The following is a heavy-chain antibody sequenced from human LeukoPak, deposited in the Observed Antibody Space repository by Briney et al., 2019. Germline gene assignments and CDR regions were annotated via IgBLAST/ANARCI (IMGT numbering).Heavy chain of an antibody. CDR2: IKGDESAK. Sequence: PTGGSLRLSCAASGFTFGTYWIHWVGQAPGKGLEWVANIKGDESAKHQADSVKGRFTISRDNAQNSVYLQMSSLRGEDTAVYYCARDVGGSLDYWGQGTLVTVSS. CDR1: GFTFGTYW. J-gene: IGHJ4*02. V-gene: IGHV3-7*01. CDR3: ARDVGGSLDY. D-gene: IGHD1-26*01.